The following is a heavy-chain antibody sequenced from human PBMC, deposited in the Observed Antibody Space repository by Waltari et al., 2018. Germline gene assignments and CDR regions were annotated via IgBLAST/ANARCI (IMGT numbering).Heavy chain of an antibody. Sequence: QVQLQESGPGLVKPSETLSLTCTVSGGSISSYYWSWIRQPPGKGLEWIGYIYYSGSTNYNPALTSRVTISVDTSKNQFSLKLSSVTAADTAVYYCARYGWFRGPNGYYMDVWGKGTTVTVSS. CDR3: ARYGWFRGPNGYYMDV. D-gene: IGHD2-8*02. J-gene: IGHJ6*03. CDR2: IYYSGST. V-gene: IGHV4-59*01. CDR1: GGSISSYY.